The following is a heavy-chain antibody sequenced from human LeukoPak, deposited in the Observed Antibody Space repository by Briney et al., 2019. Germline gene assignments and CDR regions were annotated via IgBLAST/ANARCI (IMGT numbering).Heavy chain of an antibody. Sequence: GGSLRLSCAASGFTFDDYGMSWVRQAPGKGLEWVSTISNSDYSTYYADSVKGRFTISRANSENTLYLQMNNLRAEDTAVYYCAKATGYLLWGQGTLVTVSS. V-gene: IGHV3-23*01. J-gene: IGHJ4*02. CDR2: ISNSDYST. CDR1: GFTFDDYG. D-gene: IGHD1-14*01. CDR3: AKATGYLL.